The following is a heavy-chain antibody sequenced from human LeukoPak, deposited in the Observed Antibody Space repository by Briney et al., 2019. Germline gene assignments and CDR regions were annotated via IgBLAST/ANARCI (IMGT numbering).Heavy chain of an antibody. CDR2: IRYDGSNK. J-gene: IGHJ6*03. V-gene: IGHV3-30*02. CDR1: GFTFSSYG. D-gene: IGHD2-2*01. Sequence: GGSLRLSCAASGFTFSSYGMHWVRQAPGKGLEWVAFIRYDGSNKYYADSVKGRFTISRDNSKNTLYLQMNSLRAEDTAVYYCAKDPQGCSSTSCSYYYYYYYMDVWGKGTTVTVSS. CDR3: AKDPQGCSSTSCSYYYYYYYMDV.